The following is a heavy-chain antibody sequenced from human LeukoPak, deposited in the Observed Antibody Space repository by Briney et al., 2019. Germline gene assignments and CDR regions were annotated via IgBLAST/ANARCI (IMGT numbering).Heavy chain of an antibody. V-gene: IGHV3-30*03. J-gene: IGHJ5*02. Sequence: GRSLRLSCAASGFTFSRHGIHWVRQAPGKGLEWVAVISYDGSNKYYADSVKGRFTISRDDSKSIAYLQMNSLKTEDTAVYYCTRVQEGLSSPGYNWNDVIGGFDPWGQGTLVTVSS. CDR1: GFTFSRHG. D-gene: IGHD1-1*01. CDR3: TRVQEGLSSPGYNWNDVIGGFDP. CDR2: ISYDGSNK.